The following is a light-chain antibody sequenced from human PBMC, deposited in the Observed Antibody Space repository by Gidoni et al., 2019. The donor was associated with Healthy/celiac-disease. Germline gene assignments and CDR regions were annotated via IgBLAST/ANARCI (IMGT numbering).Light chain of an antibody. V-gene: IGKV1-27*01. Sequence: PSSLSASVGDRVTITCRASQDISNYLDWYQQKPGKVPKLLIYDASNLQTGVPSRFSGSGSGTDFTLTISSLQPEDIATYYCQKYDNAPRTFGHGTRVDIK. CDR1: QDISNY. J-gene: IGKJ3*01. CDR2: DAS. CDR3: QKYDNAPRT.